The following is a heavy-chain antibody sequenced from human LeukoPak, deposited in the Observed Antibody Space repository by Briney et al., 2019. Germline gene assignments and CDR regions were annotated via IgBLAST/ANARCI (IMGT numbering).Heavy chain of an antibody. CDR3: ARPVRYYYGSGSYQNWFDP. Sequence: PSETLSLTCAVYGGSFSGYYWSWIRQPPGKGLEWIGEINHSGSTNQNPSLKSRVTISVDTSKNQFSLKLSSVTAADTAVYYCARPVRYYYGSGSYQNWFDPWGQGTLVTVSS. CDR2: INHSGST. CDR1: GGSFSGYY. D-gene: IGHD3-10*01. J-gene: IGHJ5*02. V-gene: IGHV4-34*01.